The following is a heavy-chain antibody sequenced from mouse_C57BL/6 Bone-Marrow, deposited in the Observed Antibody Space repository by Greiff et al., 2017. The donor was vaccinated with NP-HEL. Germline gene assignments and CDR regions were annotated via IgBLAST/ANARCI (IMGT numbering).Heavy chain of an antibody. J-gene: IGHJ1*03. CDR3: ARGVTTVVAYWYFDV. D-gene: IGHD1-1*01. V-gene: IGHV1-55*01. CDR2: IYPGSGST. CDR1: GYTFTSYW. Sequence: QVQLQQPGAELVKPGASVKMSCKASGYTFTSYWITWVKQRPGQGLEWIGDIYPGSGSTTYNEKFKSKATLTVDTSSSTAYMQLSSRTSEDSAVYYCARGVTTVVAYWYFDVWGTGTTVTVSS.